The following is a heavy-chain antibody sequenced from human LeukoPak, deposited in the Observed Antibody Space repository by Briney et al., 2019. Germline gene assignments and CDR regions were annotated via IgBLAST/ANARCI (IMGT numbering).Heavy chain of an antibody. V-gene: IGHV3-53*01. CDR1: GFTVTTKT. Sequence: GGSLRLSCAASGFTVTTKTMAWVRQAPGRGLEWVSVFYSPGSTYYADSVHGRFTISRDTSLNTLFLQMNSLRVEDTGVYYCASARESCIGSTCYEYFHHWGQGTPLRVSS. CDR2: FYSPGST. D-gene: IGHD3-22*01. CDR3: ASARESCIGSTCYEYFHH. J-gene: IGHJ1*01.